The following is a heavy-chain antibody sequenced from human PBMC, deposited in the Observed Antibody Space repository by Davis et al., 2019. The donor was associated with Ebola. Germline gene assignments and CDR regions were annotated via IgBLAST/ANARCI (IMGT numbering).Heavy chain of an antibody. D-gene: IGHD4-23*01. J-gene: IGHJ4*02. Sequence: GESLKISCAASGFTFSQYNINWVRQAPGKGLEWISHITSGSHLMFYADSVKGRFTVSRDESDNTLNLQMNSLKVEDTAVYYCARWKIGHEYIDYWGQGTQVTVS. CDR3: ARWKIGHEYIDY. CDR2: ITSGSHLM. CDR1: GFTFSQYN. V-gene: IGHV3-48*01.